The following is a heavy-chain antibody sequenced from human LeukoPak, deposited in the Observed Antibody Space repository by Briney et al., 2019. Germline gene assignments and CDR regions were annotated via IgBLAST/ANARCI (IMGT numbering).Heavy chain of an antibody. CDR1: GFTSSDYE. J-gene: IGHJ4*02. V-gene: IGHV3-48*03. CDR3: ARGALHVFDY. CDR2: ISTSGSTT. Sequence: GGSLRLSCAASGFTSSDYEINWVRQAPGKGLEWVSCISTSGSTTYYADSVKGRFAISRDNAKNSLFLQMNTLTVEDTAVYYCARGALHVFDYWGQGTPVTVSS. D-gene: IGHD3-10*02.